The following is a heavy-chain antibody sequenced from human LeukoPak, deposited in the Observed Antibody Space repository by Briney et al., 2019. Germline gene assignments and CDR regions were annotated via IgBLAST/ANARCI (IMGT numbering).Heavy chain of an antibody. J-gene: IGHJ3*02. CDR2: ISGSGGST. V-gene: IGHV3-23*01. CDR1: GFTFSSYA. Sequence: GGSLRLSCAASGFTFSSYAMSWVRQAPGKGLEWVSVISGSGGSTYYADSVKGRFTISRDNSKNTLYLQMNSLRAEDTAVYYCAKAKYSSTWYGGAFDIWGQGTMVTVSS. D-gene: IGHD6-13*01. CDR3: AKAKYSSTWYGGAFDI.